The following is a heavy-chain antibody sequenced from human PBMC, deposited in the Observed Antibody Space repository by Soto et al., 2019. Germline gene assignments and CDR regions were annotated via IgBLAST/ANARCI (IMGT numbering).Heavy chain of an antibody. Sequence: EVQLLESGGGLVQPGGSLRLSCAASGFTFSSYAMSWVRQAPGKGLEWVSAISGSGGSTYYADSVKGRFTTSRDNSKNALYLQIDSLRAEDTAVYYCANRATVKTGYYFDYWGQGTLVTVSS. CDR2: ISGSGGST. D-gene: IGHD4-17*01. CDR1: GFTFSSYA. J-gene: IGHJ4*02. CDR3: ANRATVKTGYYFDY. V-gene: IGHV3-23*01.